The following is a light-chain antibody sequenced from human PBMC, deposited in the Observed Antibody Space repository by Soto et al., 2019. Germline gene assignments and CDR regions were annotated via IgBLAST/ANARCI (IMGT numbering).Light chain of an antibody. CDR2: EVS. Sequence: QSALTQPASVSVSPGQSITISCNATSRDVGGYNYVSWYQQHPGKAPKLMIYEVSNRPSGVSNRFSGSKSGNTASLTISGLQAEDEADYYCSSYTRSSTLVVFGGGTK. V-gene: IGLV2-14*01. CDR1: SRDVGGYNY. J-gene: IGLJ2*01. CDR3: SSYTRSSTLVV.